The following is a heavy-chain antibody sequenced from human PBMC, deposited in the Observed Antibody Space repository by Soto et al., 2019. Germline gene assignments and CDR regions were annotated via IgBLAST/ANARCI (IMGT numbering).Heavy chain of an antibody. V-gene: IGHV1-69*01. D-gene: IGHD2-21*02. CDR3: ARVGLAYCGGDCDAGAFDI. J-gene: IGHJ3*02. CDR2: IIPIFGTA. Sequence: QVQLVQSGAEVKKPGSSVKVSCKASGGTFSSYAISWVRQAPGQGLEWMGGIIPIFGTANYAQKFQGRVTITADESTSTAYMELSSLRSEDTAVDYCARVGLAYCGGDCDAGAFDIWGQGTMVTVSS. CDR1: GGTFSSYA.